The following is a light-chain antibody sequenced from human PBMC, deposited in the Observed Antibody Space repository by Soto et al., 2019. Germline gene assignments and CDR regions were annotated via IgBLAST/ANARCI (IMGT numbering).Light chain of an antibody. CDR1: NIGSKS. CDR3: QVWDSSSDHPV. CDR2: DDS. Sequence: SYELTQPPSVSVAPGQTARITCGGHNIGSKSVHWYQQKPGQAPVLVVYDDSDRPSGIPERFSGSNSGNTATLTISRVEAGDEADYYCQVWDSSSDHPVFGTGTKLTVL. V-gene: IGLV3-21*02. J-gene: IGLJ1*01.